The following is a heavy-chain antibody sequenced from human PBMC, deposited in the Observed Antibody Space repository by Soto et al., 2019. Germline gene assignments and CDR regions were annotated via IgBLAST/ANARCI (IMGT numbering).Heavy chain of an antibody. CDR3: AKSLSASPNYFFDA. V-gene: IGHV3-23*01. D-gene: IGHD1-1*01. Sequence: GGSLRLSCAASGFPFSSYAMTWVRQTPGKGLEWVSGISGSGGITYYADSVKGRFTISRDNSNNTLFLQMHSLRADDTAVYYCAKSLSASPNYFFDAWGQGTLVTVSS. CDR2: ISGSGGIT. CDR1: GFPFSSYA. J-gene: IGHJ4*02.